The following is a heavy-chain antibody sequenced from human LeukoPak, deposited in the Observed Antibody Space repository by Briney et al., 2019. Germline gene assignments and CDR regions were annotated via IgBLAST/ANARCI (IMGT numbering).Heavy chain of an antibody. Sequence: GASVKVSCKASGYTFINYYMHWVRQAPGQGLEWMGIINPSGGSAYYAQKFQGRVTMTSDVSTSTFHMELSSLRSEDTAVYYCARPVDTASLVNWGQGTQVTVSS. D-gene: IGHD5-18*01. V-gene: IGHV1-46*01. CDR3: ARPVDTASLVN. J-gene: IGHJ4*02. CDR2: INPSGGSA. CDR1: GYTFINYY.